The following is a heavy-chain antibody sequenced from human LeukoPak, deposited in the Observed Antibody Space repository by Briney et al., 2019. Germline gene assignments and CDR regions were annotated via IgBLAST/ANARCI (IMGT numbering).Heavy chain of an antibody. Sequence: GGSLRLSCAASGFTFSSYWMSWVRQAPGKGLEWVANIKQDGSEKYYVDSVKGRFTISRDNAKNSLYLQMNSLRAEDTAVYYCARDRGPMVRGVIMAPYFDYWGQGTLVTVSS. V-gene: IGHV3-7*01. J-gene: IGHJ4*02. D-gene: IGHD3-10*01. CDR1: GFTFSSYW. CDR2: IKQDGSEK. CDR3: ARDRGPMVRGVIMAPYFDY.